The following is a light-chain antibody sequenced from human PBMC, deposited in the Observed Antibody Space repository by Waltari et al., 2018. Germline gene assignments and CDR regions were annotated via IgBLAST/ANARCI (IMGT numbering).Light chain of an antibody. J-gene: IGKJ5*01. V-gene: IGKV1-9*01. Sequence: DIQLTQSPSFLSASVADRVTITCRASQGINNYLAWYQQKPGKAPKVLIYTASTLHTGVPSRFSGSGSGTEFTLTISSLQPEDFATYYCQQLNSYPITFGHGTRLEIK. CDR3: QQLNSYPIT. CDR2: TAS. CDR1: QGINNY.